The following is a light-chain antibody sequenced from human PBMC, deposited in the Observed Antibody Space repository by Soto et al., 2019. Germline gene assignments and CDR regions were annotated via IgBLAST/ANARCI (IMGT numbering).Light chain of an antibody. J-gene: IGLJ1*01. CDR1: NSDIGAGYD. Sequence: QSVLTQPPSVSGAPGQRVTISCTGSNSDIGAGYDVHWYRQLPGTAPKLVIYANNNRPSGVPDRFSASKSGTSASLAITGLQADDEADYYCQSYDSSLRGVFGTGTKLTVL. CDR3: QSYDSSLRGV. V-gene: IGLV1-40*01. CDR2: ANN.